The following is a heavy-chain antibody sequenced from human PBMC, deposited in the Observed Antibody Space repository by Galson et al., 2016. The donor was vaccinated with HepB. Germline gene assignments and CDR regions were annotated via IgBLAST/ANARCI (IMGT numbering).Heavy chain of an antibody. D-gene: IGHD3-22*01. Sequence: SLRLSCAASGFSLSNYWMHWVRQAPGKGLVWVSRVNSDGTKTNYADSVKGRFTVSRDNAKNTLSLQVNSLRVEDTAVYYCARGDLDTNGYYINYFGFWGQGALVTVSS. J-gene: IGHJ4*02. CDR3: ARGDLDTNGYYINYFGF. V-gene: IGHV3-74*01. CDR1: GFSLSNYW. CDR2: VNSDGTKT.